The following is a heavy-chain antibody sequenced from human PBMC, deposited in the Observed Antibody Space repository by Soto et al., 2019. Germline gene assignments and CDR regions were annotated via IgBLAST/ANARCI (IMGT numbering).Heavy chain of an antibody. CDR3: ASLMPYYYDSSGYWFYY. V-gene: IGHV3-21*01. CDR2: ISSSSSYI. CDR1: GFTFGSYS. Sequence: GSLSLSCAASGFTFGSYSMNWVRQAPGKGLEWVSSISSSSSYIYYADSVTGRFTIPRDNAKNSLYLQMNSLRAEHTAVYYCASLMPYYYDSSGYWFYYWGQGTLVTVSS. J-gene: IGHJ4*02. D-gene: IGHD3-22*01.